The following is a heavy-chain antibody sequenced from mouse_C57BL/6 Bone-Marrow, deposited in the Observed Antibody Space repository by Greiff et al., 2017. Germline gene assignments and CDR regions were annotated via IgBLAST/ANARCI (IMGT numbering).Heavy chain of an antibody. J-gene: IGHJ2*01. Sequence: VHVKQSGPVLVKPGASVKMSCKASGYTFTDYYMNWVKQSHGKSLEWIGVINPYNGGTSYNQKFKGKATLTVDKSSSTAYMELNSLTSEDSAVYYCARGGWDYWGQGTTLTVSS. CDR1: GYTFTDYY. V-gene: IGHV1-19*01. CDR3: ARGGWDY. CDR2: INPYNGGT.